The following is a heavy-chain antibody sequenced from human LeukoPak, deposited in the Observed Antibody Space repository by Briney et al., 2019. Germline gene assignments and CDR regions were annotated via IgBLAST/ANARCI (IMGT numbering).Heavy chain of an antibody. J-gene: IGHJ4*02. CDR2: FNTNSGDT. V-gene: IGHV1-2*06. Sequence: ASVKVSCKASGYTFTDYYILWVRQAPGQGLEWMGRFNTNSGDTNSAQTFQGRVTMTRDTSINTAYMELSSLRSDDTAVYYCAREGPAGGAYPDYWGQGTLVTVSS. D-gene: IGHD2-21*01. CDR1: GYTFTDYY. CDR3: AREGPAGGAYPDY.